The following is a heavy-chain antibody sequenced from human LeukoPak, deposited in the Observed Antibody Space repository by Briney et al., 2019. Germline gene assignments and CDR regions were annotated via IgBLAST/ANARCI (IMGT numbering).Heavy chain of an antibody. J-gene: IGHJ4*02. Sequence: PGGSLRLSCAASGLTFRTYAMSWVRQAPGKGLEWVSSISDSGGYTFYADSVKGRFTISRDNSKNTVYLQMNSLRAEDTAVYYCAKGGSYCSQPYFDYWGQGTPVTVSS. CDR3: AKGGSYCSQPYFDY. D-gene: IGHD3-16*02. CDR2: ISDSGGYT. V-gene: IGHV3-23*01. CDR1: GLTFRTYA.